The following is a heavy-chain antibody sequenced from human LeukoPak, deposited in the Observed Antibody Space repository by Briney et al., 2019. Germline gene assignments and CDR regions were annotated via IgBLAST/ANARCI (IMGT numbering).Heavy chain of an antibody. D-gene: IGHD3-10*01. CDR3: VKVSYGSGMFDY. J-gene: IGHJ4*02. CDR2: ISGDGGST. V-gene: IGHV3-43*02. Sequence: GGSLRLSCAASGFTFDDYAMHWVRQAPGKGLEWVSLISGDGGSTYYADSVKGRFTISRDNSKNTLYLQMSSLRAEDTAVYYCVKVSYGSGMFDYWGQGTLVTVSS. CDR1: GFTFDDYA.